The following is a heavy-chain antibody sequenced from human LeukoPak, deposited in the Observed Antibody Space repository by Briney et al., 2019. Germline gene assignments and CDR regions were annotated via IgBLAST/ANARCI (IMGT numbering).Heavy chain of an antibody. Sequence: ASVKVSCKASGYTFTGYYIHWVRQAPGQGLEWMGWITPNSGGTTFAQKFQGRVTMTRDTSLSTAYMELSRLTSDDTAVYYCARGRMVRGVIIPPYYLDYWGQGTLVTVSS. CDR1: GYTFTGYY. D-gene: IGHD3-10*01. J-gene: IGHJ4*02. CDR2: ITPNSGGT. V-gene: IGHV1-2*02. CDR3: ARGRMVRGVIIPPYYLDY.